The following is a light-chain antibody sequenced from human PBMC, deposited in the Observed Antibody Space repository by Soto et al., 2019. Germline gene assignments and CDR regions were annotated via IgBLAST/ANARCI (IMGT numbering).Light chain of an antibody. Sequence: DIQMTQSPSTLSASVGDRVTVTCRASQSISSWLAWYQQKAGKAPKLLIYKASALESGVPSRFSGSGSGTELTLAISSLEPEDFATYYCQHYNTYPWTFGQGTRWIS. CDR2: KAS. CDR1: QSISSW. CDR3: QHYNTYPWT. J-gene: IGKJ1*01. V-gene: IGKV1-5*03.